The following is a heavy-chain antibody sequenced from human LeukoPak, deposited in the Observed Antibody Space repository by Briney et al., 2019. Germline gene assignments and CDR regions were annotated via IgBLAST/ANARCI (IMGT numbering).Heavy chain of an antibody. V-gene: IGHV4-34*01. Sequence: SETLSLTCTVSGGSISSYYWSWIRQPPGKGLEWIGEINHSGSTNYNPSLKSRVTISVDTSKNQFSLKLNSVTAADTAVYYCAGGILWSFDPWGQGTLVTVSS. CDR3: AGGILWSFDP. D-gene: IGHD3-3*01. CDR1: GGSISSYY. CDR2: INHSGST. J-gene: IGHJ5*02.